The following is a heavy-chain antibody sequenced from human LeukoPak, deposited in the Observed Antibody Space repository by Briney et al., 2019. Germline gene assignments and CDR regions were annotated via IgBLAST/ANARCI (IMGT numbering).Heavy chain of an antibody. J-gene: IGHJ4*02. CDR3: ARDEGSSYPFDY. D-gene: IGHD2-2*01. Sequence: SETLSLTCAVYSEPFIGYYWSWIRQPPGKGLEWIGEINHSGSTNYNPSLKSRVTISVDTSKNQFSLKLSSVTAADTAVYFCARDEGSSYPFDYWGQGTLVTVSS. CDR1: SEPFIGYY. CDR2: INHSGST. V-gene: IGHV4-34*01.